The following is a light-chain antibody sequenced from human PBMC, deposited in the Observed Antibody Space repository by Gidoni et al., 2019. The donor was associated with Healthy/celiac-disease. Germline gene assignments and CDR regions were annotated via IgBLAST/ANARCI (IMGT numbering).Light chain of an antibody. CDR1: QSVLYSSNNKNY. CDR3: QQYYSTLALT. V-gene: IGKV4-1*01. CDR2: WAS. Sequence: DIVMTQSPDSLAGSLGERATINCKSSQSVLYSSNNKNYLAWYQQKPGQPPKLLIYWASTRESGVPDRFSGSGSGTDFSLPISSLQAEDVAVYYCQQYYSTLALTFGGGTKVEIK. J-gene: IGKJ4*01.